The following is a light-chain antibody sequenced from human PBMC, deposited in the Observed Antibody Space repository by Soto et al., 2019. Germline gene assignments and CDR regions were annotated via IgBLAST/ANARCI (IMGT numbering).Light chain of an antibody. CDR2: AVS. CDR1: SSDVGDHNY. J-gene: IGLJ2*01. CDR3: RSYTTSSTVI. V-gene: IGLV2-14*03. Sequence: QSALTQPASVSGSPGQSITISCTGTSSDVGDHNYVSWYQQQPGKAPKLMIYAVSNRPSGVSNRFSGSKSGNTASLTISGLQAEDEDDYYCRSYTTSSTVIFGGGTKLTVL.